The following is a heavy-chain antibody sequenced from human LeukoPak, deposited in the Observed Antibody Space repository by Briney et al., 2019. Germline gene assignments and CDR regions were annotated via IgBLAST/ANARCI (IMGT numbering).Heavy chain of an antibody. Sequence: SQTLSLTCAVSGGSIGSGGYSWSWIRQPPGKGLEWIGYIYHSGSTYYNPSLKSRVTISVDRSKNQFSLKLSSVTAADTAVYYCARERRDGYNRPYYGMDVCGQGTTLPVS. J-gene: IGHJ6*02. CDR2: IYHSGST. CDR1: GGSIGSGGYS. CDR3: ARERRDGYNRPYYGMDV. V-gene: IGHV4-30-2*01. D-gene: IGHD5-24*01.